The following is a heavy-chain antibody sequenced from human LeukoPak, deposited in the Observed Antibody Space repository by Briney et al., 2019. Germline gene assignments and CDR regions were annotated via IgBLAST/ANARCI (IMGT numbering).Heavy chain of an antibody. CDR2: INPSGGST. D-gene: IGHD3-22*01. J-gene: IGHJ4*02. CDR3: AGEGHYYDSSGTFDY. V-gene: IGHV1-46*01. Sequence: ASVKVSCKASGYTFTSYYKHWVRQAPGQGLEWMGIINPSGGSTSYAQKFQGRVTMTRDMSTSTVYMELSSLRSEDTAVYYCAGEGHYYDSSGTFDYWGQGTLVTVSS. CDR1: GYTFTSYY.